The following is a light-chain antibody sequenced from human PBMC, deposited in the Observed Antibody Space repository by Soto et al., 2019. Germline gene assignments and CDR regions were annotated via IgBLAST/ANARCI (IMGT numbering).Light chain of an antibody. J-gene: IGLJ2*01. CDR1: SSNIGSNT. Sequence: QSVLTHPPSASGTPGQRVTISGSGSSSNIGSNTVNWYQQLPGTAPKLLIYSNNQRPSGVPDRFSGSKSGTSASLAISGLQSEDEADYYCAAWDDSLNGVVFGGGTKVTVL. CDR2: SNN. CDR3: AAWDDSLNGVV. V-gene: IGLV1-44*01.